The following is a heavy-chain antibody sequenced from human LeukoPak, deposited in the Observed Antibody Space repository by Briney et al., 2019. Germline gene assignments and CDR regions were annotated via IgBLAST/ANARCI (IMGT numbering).Heavy chain of an antibody. CDR1: GFTFSSYA. CDR2: ISYDGSNK. D-gene: IGHD6-13*01. Sequence: GRSLRLSCAASGFTFSSYAMHWVRQAPGKGLEWVAVISYDGSNKYNADFVKGRFTMSRDNSKNTLYLQMNSLRAEDTAVYYCARDNDLVAAGYYFDYWGQGTLVTVSS. J-gene: IGHJ4*02. CDR3: ARDNDLVAAGYYFDY. V-gene: IGHV3-30*04.